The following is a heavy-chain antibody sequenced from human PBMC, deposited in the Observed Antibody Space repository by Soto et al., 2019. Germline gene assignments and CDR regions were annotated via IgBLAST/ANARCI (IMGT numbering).Heavy chain of an antibody. CDR2: MSPNSGNT. Sequence: ASVKVSFKTSGYTFTRLAINWLRQATGQGLEWLGWMSPNSGNTAYAQKFQGRVTMTRDTSMSTVYMELSSLTSEDTAVYYCARGIEAGFDYWGQGTRVTVSS. CDR1: GYTFTRLA. V-gene: IGHV1-8*01. J-gene: IGHJ4*02. CDR3: ARGIEAGFDY. D-gene: IGHD6-13*01.